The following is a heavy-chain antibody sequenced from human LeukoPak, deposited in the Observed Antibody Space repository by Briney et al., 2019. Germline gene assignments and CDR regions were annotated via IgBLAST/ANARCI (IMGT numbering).Heavy chain of an antibody. Sequence: GGSLRLSCAASGFTFSRYSMNWVRQAPGKGLEWVSYISSSSSTIYYADSVKGRFTISRDNAKNSLYLQMNSLRDEDTAVYFCARDPGHSSVGESKHNDYWGQGTLVTVSS. CDR2: ISSSSSTI. CDR1: GFTFSRYS. CDR3: ARDPGHSSVGESKHNDY. V-gene: IGHV3-48*02. D-gene: IGHD3-10*01. J-gene: IGHJ4*02.